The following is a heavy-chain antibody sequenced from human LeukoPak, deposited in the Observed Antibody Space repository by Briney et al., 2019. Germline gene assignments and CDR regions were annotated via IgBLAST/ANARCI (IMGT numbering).Heavy chain of an antibody. Sequence: ATVKVSCKASGYTFTSYDINWVRQATGQGLEWMGWMNPNSGNTGYAQKFQGRVTMTRDTSTSTVYMELSSLRSEDTAVYYCAREAVTTGMDYYYYYGMDVWGQGTTVTVSS. D-gene: IGHD4-17*01. CDR3: AREAVTTGMDYYYYYGMDV. CDR1: GYTFTSYD. V-gene: IGHV1-8*01. CDR2: MNPNSGNT. J-gene: IGHJ6*02.